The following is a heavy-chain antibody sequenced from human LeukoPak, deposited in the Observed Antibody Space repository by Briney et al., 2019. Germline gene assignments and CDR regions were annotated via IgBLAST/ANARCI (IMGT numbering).Heavy chain of an antibody. J-gene: IGHJ4*02. Sequence: GASVKVSCKASGYTFTSYGISWVRQAPGQGLEWMGWISAYNGNTNYAQKLQGRVTMTTDTSTSTAYMELRSLRSDDTAVYYCARGDYDILTGYHWYYFDYWGQGTLVTVSS. V-gene: IGHV1-18*01. D-gene: IGHD3-9*01. CDR3: ARGDYDILTGYHWYYFDY. CDR1: GYTFTSYG. CDR2: ISAYNGNT.